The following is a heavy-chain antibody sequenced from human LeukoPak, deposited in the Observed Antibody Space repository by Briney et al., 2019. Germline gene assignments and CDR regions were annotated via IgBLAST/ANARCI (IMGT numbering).Heavy chain of an antibody. V-gene: IGHV3-30*02. D-gene: IGHD2-2*01. CDR1: GFTFSSYG. Sequence: GGSLRLSCAASGFTFSSYGIHWVRQAPGKGLEWVAFIRYDGSNKYYADSVKGRFTISRDNSKNTLYLQMNSLRAEDMAVYYCEKDAGQLPAFVYWGQGTLVTVSS. J-gene: IGHJ4*02. CDR3: EKDAGQLPAFVY. CDR2: IRYDGSNK.